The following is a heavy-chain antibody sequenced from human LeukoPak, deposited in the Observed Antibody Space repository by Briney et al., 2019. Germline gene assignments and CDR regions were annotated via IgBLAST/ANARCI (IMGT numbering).Heavy chain of an antibody. CDR2: IYSSSIT. D-gene: IGHD1-26*01. Sequence: PGGSLRLSCAASGFTVSSDYMSWVRQAPGKGLEWVSVIYSSSITSYADSVKGRFTISRHNSKNTLYLQMNSLRAEDTAVYYCAKDRDSIGSVYYFDYWGQGARVTVSS. V-gene: IGHV3-53*04. CDR3: AKDRDSIGSVYYFDY. CDR1: GFTVSSDY. J-gene: IGHJ4*02.